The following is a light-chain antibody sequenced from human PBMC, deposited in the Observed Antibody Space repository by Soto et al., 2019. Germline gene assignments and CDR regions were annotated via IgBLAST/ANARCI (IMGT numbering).Light chain of an antibody. CDR2: GAS. Sequence: EIVMTQSPATLSVSPGERATLSCRASQSVSSNLAWYQQKPGQAPRLLIYGASTRATGIPARFSGSRSGTEFTLTISSLQSEDFAVYYCQQYNNWPPRTFGQGTKVVIK. V-gene: IGKV3-15*01. J-gene: IGKJ1*01. CDR3: QQYNNWPPRT. CDR1: QSVSSN.